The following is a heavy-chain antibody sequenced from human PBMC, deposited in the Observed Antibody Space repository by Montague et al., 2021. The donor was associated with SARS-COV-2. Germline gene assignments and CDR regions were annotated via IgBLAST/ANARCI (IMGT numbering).Heavy chain of an antibody. Sequence: SLRLSCAASGFIFGDYWMSLVRQAPGKGLEWVANIKLDGSEEYYLDSVKGRFTVSRDNAKNSLYLQMNSLRAEDTALYYFAKDNLWGFYYMDVWGKGTTVTVSS. V-gene: IGHV3-7*03. CDR3: AKDNLWGFYYMDV. CDR2: IKLDGSEE. CDR1: GFIFGDYW. D-gene: IGHD7-27*01. J-gene: IGHJ6*03.